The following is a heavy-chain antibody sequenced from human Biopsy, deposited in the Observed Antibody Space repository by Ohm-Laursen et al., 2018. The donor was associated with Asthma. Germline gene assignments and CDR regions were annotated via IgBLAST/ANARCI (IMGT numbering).Heavy chain of an antibody. D-gene: IGHD1-26*01. Sequence: ASVKVSCKASGYTFTSYYMHWVRQAPGQGLEWMGGIIPIFGTANYAQKLQGRVTMTTDTSTSTAYMELRSLRSDDTAVYYCARDGPVGAPSDYWGQGTLVTVSS. CDR1: GYTFTSYY. V-gene: IGHV1-18*04. CDR3: ARDGPVGAPSDY. CDR2: IIPIFGTA. J-gene: IGHJ4*02.